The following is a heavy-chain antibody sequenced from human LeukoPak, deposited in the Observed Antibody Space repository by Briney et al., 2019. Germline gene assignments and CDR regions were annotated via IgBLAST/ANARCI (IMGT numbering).Heavy chain of an antibody. CDR3: ARSFYGDYYYYYYMDV. Sequence: GASVKVSCKASGYTFTSYGISWVRQARGQGLEWMGWISAYNGNTNYAQKLQGRVTMTTDTSTSTAYMELRSLRSDDTAVYYCARSFYGDYYYYYYMDVWGKGTTVTVSS. CDR2: ISAYNGNT. J-gene: IGHJ6*03. CDR1: GYTFTSYG. V-gene: IGHV1-18*01. D-gene: IGHD4-17*01.